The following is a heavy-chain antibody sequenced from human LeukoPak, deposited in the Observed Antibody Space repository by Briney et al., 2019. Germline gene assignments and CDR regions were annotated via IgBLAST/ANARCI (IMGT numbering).Heavy chain of an antibody. CDR2: IKRDGSEK. Sequence: GGSLRLSCAASGFTFSSYWMSWVRQAPGKGLQWVANIKRDGSEKYYVDSVKGRFTISRDNAKNSLYLQMNSLRAEDTAVYYCARGVYGDYELDYWGQGTLVTVSS. CDR1: GFTFSSYW. CDR3: ARGVYGDYELDY. V-gene: IGHV3-7*01. D-gene: IGHD4-17*01. J-gene: IGHJ4*02.